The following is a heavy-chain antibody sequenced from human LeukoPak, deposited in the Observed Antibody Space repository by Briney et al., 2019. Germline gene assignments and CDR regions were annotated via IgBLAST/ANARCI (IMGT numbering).Heavy chain of an antibody. J-gene: IGHJ4*02. Sequence: SETLSLTCTVSGGSISSYYWSWIRQPPGKGLEWIGYIYYSGSTNYNPSLKSRVTIPVDTSKNQFSLKLSSVTAADTAVYYCARATYSSGWGTSDYWGQGTLVTVSS. CDR1: GGSISSYY. CDR3: ARATYSSGWGTSDY. V-gene: IGHV4-59*01. CDR2: IYYSGST. D-gene: IGHD6-19*01.